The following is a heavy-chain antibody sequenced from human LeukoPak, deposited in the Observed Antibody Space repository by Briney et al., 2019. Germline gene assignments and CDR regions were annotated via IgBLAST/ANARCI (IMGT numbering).Heavy chain of an antibody. CDR3: ARDMIVVVLSGMDV. D-gene: IGHD2-2*01. J-gene: IGHJ6*04. Sequence: GGSLRLSCAASGFTLSTYSINWVRQAPGKGLEWVSSISSSSSYIYYADSVKGRFTISRDNAKNSLYLQMNSLRAEDTAVYYCARDMIVVVLSGMDVWGKGTTVTVSS. CDR1: GFTLSTYS. V-gene: IGHV3-21*01. CDR2: ISSSSSYI.